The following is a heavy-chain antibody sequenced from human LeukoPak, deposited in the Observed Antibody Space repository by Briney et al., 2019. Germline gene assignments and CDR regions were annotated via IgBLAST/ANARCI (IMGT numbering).Heavy chain of an antibody. V-gene: IGHV4-30-4*01. CDR2: IYYTGST. Sequence: SSETLSLTCTVSGGSISSGDYYWSWIRQPPGTGLEWIGYIYYTGSTYYNPSLNSRVTISLNTSKNLFSLKLSSLTDADTAVYYCASATRYYDYIWGGYPGGWFDPWGQGTLVTVSS. J-gene: IGHJ5*02. CDR3: ASATRYYDYIWGGYPGGWFDP. CDR1: GGSISSGDYY. D-gene: IGHD3-16*02.